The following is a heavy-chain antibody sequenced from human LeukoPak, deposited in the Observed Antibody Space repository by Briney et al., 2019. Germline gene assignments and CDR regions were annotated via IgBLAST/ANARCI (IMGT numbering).Heavy chain of an antibody. Sequence: ASVKVSCKASGGTFSSYAISWVRQAPGQGLEWMGGIIPIFGTANYAQKFQGRVTITTDESTSTAYMELSSLRSEDTAVYCCARGAPSSSLYYYYMDVWGKGTTVTVSS. J-gene: IGHJ6*03. CDR3: ARGAPSSSLYYYYMDV. CDR1: GGTFSSYA. CDR2: IIPIFGTA. D-gene: IGHD6-6*01. V-gene: IGHV1-69*05.